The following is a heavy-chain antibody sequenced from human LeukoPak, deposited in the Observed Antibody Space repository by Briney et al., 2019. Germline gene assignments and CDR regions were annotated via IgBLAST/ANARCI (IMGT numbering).Heavy chain of an antibody. CDR3: ARHGDPTYYYGSGSYWYFDY. V-gene: IGHV4-34*01. CDR2: INHSGST. CDR1: GGSFSGYY. D-gene: IGHD3-10*01. Sequence: SETLSLTCAVYGGSFSGYYWSWIRQPPGKGLEWIGEINHSGSTNYNPSLKSRVTISVDTSKNQFSLKLSSVTAADTAVYYCARHGDPTYYYGSGSYWYFDYWGQGTLVTVSS. J-gene: IGHJ4*02.